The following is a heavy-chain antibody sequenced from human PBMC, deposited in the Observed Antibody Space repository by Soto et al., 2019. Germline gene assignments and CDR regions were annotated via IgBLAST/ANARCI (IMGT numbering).Heavy chain of an antibody. CDR3: AREVSPGSSSVYLDAFDI. Sequence: EVQLEESGGDLVQPGGSLRLSCAASGFTLSAYWMTWVRQAPGKGLEWVANINRDGSKKSYLDSVRGRFTISRDNVGNSLYLQMDSLRADDTALYYCAREVSPGSSSVYLDAFDIWGQGTMVTVSS. CDR2: INRDGSKK. V-gene: IGHV3-7*05. CDR1: GFTLSAYW. D-gene: IGHD6-13*01. J-gene: IGHJ3*02.